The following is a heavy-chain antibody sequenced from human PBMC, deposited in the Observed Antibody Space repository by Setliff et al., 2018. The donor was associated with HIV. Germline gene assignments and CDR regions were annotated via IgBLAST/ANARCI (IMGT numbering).Heavy chain of an antibody. CDR3: ARGPLLDYDILTGYYHDAFDI. D-gene: IGHD3-9*01. V-gene: IGHV5-51*01. Sequence: GESLKISCKGSGYSFTTNWIGWVRQMPGKGLEWMGVIYPGDSDTRYRPSFQGQVTISADKSVSTAYLQWSRLKASDTAMYYCARGPLLDYDILTGYYHDAFDIWGQGTMVTVSS. CDR1: GYSFTTNW. CDR2: IYPGDSDT. J-gene: IGHJ3*02.